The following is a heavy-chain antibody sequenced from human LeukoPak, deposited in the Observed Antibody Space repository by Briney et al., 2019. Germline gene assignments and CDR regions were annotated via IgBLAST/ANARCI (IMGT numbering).Heavy chain of an antibody. Sequence: SETLSLTCTVSGGSISAYYWSWIRQSPGKGLEWIGSISYNGNTNYNPSLKNRVTISVDTSKSQFSLKLKSVTTADTAVYYCARHPGSDGDLTWYFDLWGRGTLVTVSS. D-gene: IGHD4-17*01. CDR2: ISYNGNT. V-gene: IGHV4-59*01. CDR1: GGSISAYY. J-gene: IGHJ2*01. CDR3: ARHPGSDGDLTWYFDL.